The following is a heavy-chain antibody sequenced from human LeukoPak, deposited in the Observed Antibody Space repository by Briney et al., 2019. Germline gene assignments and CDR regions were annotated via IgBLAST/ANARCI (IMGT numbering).Heavy chain of an antibody. V-gene: IGHV4-59*01. CDR2: IYYSGST. CDR1: GGSISGYY. Sequence: SETLSLTCTVSGGSISGYYWSWIRQPPGKGLEWIGYIYYSGSTNYNPSLKSRVTISVDTSKNQFSLKLSSVTAADTAVYYCARGVGATTRDAFDIWGQGTMVTVSS. J-gene: IGHJ3*02. D-gene: IGHD1-26*01. CDR3: ARGVGATTRDAFDI.